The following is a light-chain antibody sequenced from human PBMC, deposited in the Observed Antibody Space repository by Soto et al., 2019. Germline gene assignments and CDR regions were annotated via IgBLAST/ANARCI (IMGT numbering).Light chain of an antibody. V-gene: IGLV2-14*01. CDR1: SSDVGYYDY. CDR3: SSYTSSSTYV. Sequence: QSVLTQPPSAFGFPGQSVTISCTGTSSDVGYYDYVSWYQQHPGKAPKLVIYEVSNRPSGVSNRFSGSKSGNTASLTISGLQAEDEADYYCSSYTSSSTYVFGTGTKVTVL. CDR2: EVS. J-gene: IGLJ1*01.